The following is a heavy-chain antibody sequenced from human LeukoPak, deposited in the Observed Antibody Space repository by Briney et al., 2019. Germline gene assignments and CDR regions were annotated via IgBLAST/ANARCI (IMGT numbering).Heavy chain of an antibody. CDR1: GGSISSGAYY. V-gene: IGHV3-23*01. Sequence: ETLSLTCTVSGGSISSGAYYWNWVRQAPGKRLEWVSAISGGGGTTYYADSVKGRFTISRDNSKNTLFLQMNSLRAEDTAVYYCAKDSGPYTSGYYGHWGQGTLVTVSS. CDR2: ISGGGGTT. D-gene: IGHD3-22*01. J-gene: IGHJ4*02. CDR3: AKDSGPYTSGYYGH.